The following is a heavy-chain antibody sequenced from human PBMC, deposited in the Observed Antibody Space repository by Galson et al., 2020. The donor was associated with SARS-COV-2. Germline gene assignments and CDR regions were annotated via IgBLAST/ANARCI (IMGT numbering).Heavy chain of an antibody. CDR1: GFTFSSYA. V-gene: IGHV3-30*04. D-gene: IGHD6-13*01. Sequence: GESLKIFCAASGFTFSSYAMHWVRQAPGKGLEWVAVISYDGSNKYYADSVKGRFTISRDSSKNTLYLQMNSLRAEDTAVYYCASEGGGRYSSSWDAFDIWGQGTMVTVSS. CDR3: ASEGGGRYSSSWDAFDI. J-gene: IGHJ3*02. CDR2: ISYDGSNK.